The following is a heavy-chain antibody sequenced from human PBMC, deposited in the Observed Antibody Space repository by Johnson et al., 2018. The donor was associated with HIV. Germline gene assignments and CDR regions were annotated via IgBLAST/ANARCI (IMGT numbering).Heavy chain of an antibody. Sequence: QLVESGGGLVQPGRSLRLSCAASGFTFDDYAMHWVRQAPGKGLEWVSGISWNSGSIGYADSVRGRFTISRDNAKNSLYLQVNSLRAGDTAVYYCAREARMRDAFDIWGQGTMVTVSS. V-gene: IGHV3-9*01. D-gene: IGHD1-14*01. CDR1: GFTFDDYA. J-gene: IGHJ3*02. CDR3: AREARMRDAFDI. CDR2: ISWNSGSI.